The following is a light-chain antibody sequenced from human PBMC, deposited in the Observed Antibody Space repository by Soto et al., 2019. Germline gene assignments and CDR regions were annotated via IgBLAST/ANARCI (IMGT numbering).Light chain of an antibody. J-gene: IGLJ1*01. CDR3: CSYAGSNTYV. CDR2: EDS. Sequence: QSVLTQPASVSGSPGQSITISCIGTSSDIGNYNLVSWYQQYPGKAPKLMIYEDSRRPSGVSNRFSGSKSGNTASLTISGLQAEDEADYYCCSYAGSNTYVFGTGTKLTVL. CDR1: SSDIGNYNL. V-gene: IGLV2-23*01.